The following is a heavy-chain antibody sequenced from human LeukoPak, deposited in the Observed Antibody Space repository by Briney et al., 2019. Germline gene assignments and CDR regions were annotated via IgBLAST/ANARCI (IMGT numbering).Heavy chain of an antibody. V-gene: IGHV3-21*01. CDR2: ISSSSSYI. Sequence: GGSLSLSCAASGFTFSSYTMTWVRQAPGKGLEWVSSISSSSSYIYYADSVKGRFTISRDNAKNSLYLQMSSLRAEDTAVYYCARDTLRQDSSSGNFDYWGQGALVTVAS. J-gene: IGHJ4*02. CDR1: GFTFSSYT. D-gene: IGHD6-13*01. CDR3: ARDTLRQDSSSGNFDY.